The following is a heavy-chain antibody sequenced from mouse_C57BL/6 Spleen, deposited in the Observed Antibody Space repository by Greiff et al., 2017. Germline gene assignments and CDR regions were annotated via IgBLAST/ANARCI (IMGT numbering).Heavy chain of an antibody. V-gene: IGHV1-81*01. D-gene: IGHD4-1*01. J-gene: IGHJ1*03. CDR2: IYPRSGNT. Sequence: QVQLKESGAELARPGASVKLSCKASGYTFTSYGISWVKQSPGQGLEWIGGIYPRSGNTYYNEKFQGKATMTADKSSSTAYMELRSLTSEDSAVYFCARLGTGNWYFDVWGTGTTVTVSS. CDR1: GYTFTSYG. CDR3: ARLGTGNWYFDV.